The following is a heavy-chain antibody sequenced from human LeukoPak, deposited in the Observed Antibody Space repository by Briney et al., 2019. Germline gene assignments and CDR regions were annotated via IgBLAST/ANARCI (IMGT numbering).Heavy chain of an antibody. CDR2: IYYSGST. CDR3: ARYGGITMVRGGYAFDI. J-gene: IGHJ3*02. D-gene: IGHD3-10*01. Sequence: PSETLSPTCTVSGGSISSYYWSWIRQPPGKGLEWIGYIYYSGSTNYNPSLKSRVTISVDTSKNQFSLKLSSVTAADTAVYYCARYGGITMVRGGYAFDIWGQGTMVTVSS. V-gene: IGHV4-59*08. CDR1: GGSISSYY.